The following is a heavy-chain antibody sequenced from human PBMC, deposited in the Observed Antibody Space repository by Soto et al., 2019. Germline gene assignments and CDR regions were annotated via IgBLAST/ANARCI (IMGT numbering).Heavy chain of an antibody. J-gene: IGHJ3*02. D-gene: IGHD2-21*02. CDR1: GFTFSSYG. CDR3: AKDYGGYFITTFDI. Sequence: GGSLRLSCAASGFTFSSYGMHWVRQAPGKGLEWVAVISYDGSNKYYADSVKGRFTISRDNSKNTLYLQMNSLRAEDTAVYYCAKDYGGYFITTFDIWGQGTMVTVSS. V-gene: IGHV3-30*18. CDR2: ISYDGSNK.